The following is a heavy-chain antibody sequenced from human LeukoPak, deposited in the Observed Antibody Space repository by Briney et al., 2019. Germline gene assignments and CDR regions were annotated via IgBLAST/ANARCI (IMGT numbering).Heavy chain of an antibody. CDR2: INHSGST. Sequence: SETPSLTCAVYGGSFSGYYWSWIRQPPGKGLEWIGEINHSGSTNYNPSLKSRVTISVDTSKNQFSLKLSSVTAADTAVYYCARGPYGYGYDYWGQGTLVTVSS. J-gene: IGHJ4*02. CDR3: ARGPYGYGYDY. CDR1: GGSFSGYY. V-gene: IGHV4-34*01. D-gene: IGHD5-18*01.